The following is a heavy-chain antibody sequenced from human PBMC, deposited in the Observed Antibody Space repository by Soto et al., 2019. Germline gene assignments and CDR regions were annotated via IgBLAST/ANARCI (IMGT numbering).Heavy chain of an antibody. Sequence: QVQLVQSGAEVKKPGSSVKVSCKASGGTFSSYAISWVRQAPGQGLEWMGGSIPIFGTANYAQKFQGRVTITADESTSTAYMELSSLRSEDTAVYYCARGEMATEETPIDYWGQGTLVTVSS. CDR3: ARGEMATEETPIDY. CDR2: SIPIFGTA. CDR1: GGTFSSYA. D-gene: IGHD3-16*01. J-gene: IGHJ4*02. V-gene: IGHV1-69*01.